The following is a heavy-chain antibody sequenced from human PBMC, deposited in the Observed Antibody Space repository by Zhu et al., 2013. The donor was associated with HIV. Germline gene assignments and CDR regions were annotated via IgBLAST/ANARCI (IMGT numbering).Heavy chain of an antibody. V-gene: IGHV4-4*02. CDR1: GGSISNTIW. CDR2: IHDSGTT. D-gene: IGHD3-22*01. Sequence: QVQLQESGPGLVKPSGTLSLTCGVSGGSISNTIWWSWVRQPPGKGLEWIGEIHDSGTTNYNPSLKSRVSMSVDTSKNEFSLRLSSVTAADTAVYYCATLGPFYDSRGYFDYWGQGTLVTVSS. CDR3: ATLGPFYDSRGYFDY. J-gene: IGHJ4*02.